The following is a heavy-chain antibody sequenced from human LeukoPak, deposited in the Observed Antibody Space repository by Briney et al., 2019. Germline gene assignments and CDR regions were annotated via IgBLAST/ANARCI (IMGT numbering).Heavy chain of an antibody. D-gene: IGHD6-19*01. J-gene: IGHJ4*02. CDR2: IYYSGST. V-gene: IGHV4-39*01. Sequence: SETLSLTCTVSGGSISSESYYWGWIRQPPGKGLEWIGSIYYSGSTYYSSSLKSRVTISVDTSKNQFSLSLSSVTAADTAVYYCARHPNSGWTYYFDFWGQGTLVTVSS. CDR3: ARHPNSGWTYYFDF. CDR1: GGSISSESYY.